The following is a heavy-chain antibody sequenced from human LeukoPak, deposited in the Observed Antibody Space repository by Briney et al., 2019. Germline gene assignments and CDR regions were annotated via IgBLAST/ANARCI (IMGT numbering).Heavy chain of an antibody. D-gene: IGHD3-22*01. CDR3: ARVYYYYDSSGILTLYFDY. CDR1: GYTFTSYY. V-gene: IGHV1-2*02. J-gene: IGHJ4*02. CDR2: VNPTSGGT. Sequence: ASVTVSCTTSGYTFTSYYMHWVRQARGQGLEWMGWVNPTSGGTNYAQKFQGRVTMTRDTSISTAYMELSRLRSDDTAVYYCARVYYYYDSSGILTLYFDYWGQGTLVTVSS.